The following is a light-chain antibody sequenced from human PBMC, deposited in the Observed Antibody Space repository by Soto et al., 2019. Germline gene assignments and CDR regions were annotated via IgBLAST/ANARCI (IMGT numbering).Light chain of an antibody. CDR2: AAS. Sequence: AIQMTQSPSSLSASVGDRVTIACRASQAIRRDLSWYQQKPGKAPKLLIYAASNLQSGVPSRFSGSGSGTDFTLTISSLESEDFAVYYCQQYNNWPLTFGGGTKVEIK. CDR3: QQYNNWPLT. J-gene: IGKJ4*01. CDR1: QAIRRD. V-gene: IGKV1-6*01.